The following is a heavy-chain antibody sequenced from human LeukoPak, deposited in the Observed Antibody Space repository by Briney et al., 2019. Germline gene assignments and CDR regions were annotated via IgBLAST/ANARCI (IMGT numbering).Heavy chain of an antibody. CDR2: IYYSGST. V-gene: IGHV4-59*01. CDR1: GGSISSYY. J-gene: IGHJ6*02. D-gene: IGHD5-24*01. CDR3: ARGKGRWLQFPYYYYGMDV. Sequence: SGTLSLTCTVSGGSISSYYWSWIRQPPGKGLEWIGYIYYSGSTNYNPSLKSRVTISVDTSKNQFSLKLSSVTAADTAVYYCARGKGRWLQFPYYYYGMDVWGQGTTVTVSS.